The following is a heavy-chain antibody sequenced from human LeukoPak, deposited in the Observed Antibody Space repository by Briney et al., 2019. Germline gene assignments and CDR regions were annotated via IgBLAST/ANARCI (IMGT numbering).Heavy chain of an antibody. J-gene: IGHJ4*02. CDR2: INHSGST. D-gene: IGHD2-2*01. Sequence: PSETLSLTYAVYGGSFSGYYWSWIRQPPGKGLEWIGEINHSGSTNYNPSLKSRVTISVDTSKNQFSLKLSSVTAADTAVYYCARARYCSSTSCWTFDYWGQGTLVTVSS. CDR1: GGSFSGYY. CDR3: ARARYCSSTSCWTFDY. V-gene: IGHV4-34*01.